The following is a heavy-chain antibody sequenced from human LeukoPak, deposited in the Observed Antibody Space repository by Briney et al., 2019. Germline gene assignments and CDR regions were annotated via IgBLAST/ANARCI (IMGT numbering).Heavy chain of an antibody. CDR3: ARDQVGSTNAFDI. J-gene: IGHJ3*02. Sequence: SETLSLTCTVSGGSISSGTYYWSWIRQPAGKGLERIGRIYNSGSTNYNPSLKSRVTMSVDTSKNQFSLKLSSVTAADTAVYYCARDQVGSTNAFDIWGQGTMVTVSS. D-gene: IGHD1-26*01. CDR2: IYNSGST. V-gene: IGHV4-61*02. CDR1: GGSISSGTYY.